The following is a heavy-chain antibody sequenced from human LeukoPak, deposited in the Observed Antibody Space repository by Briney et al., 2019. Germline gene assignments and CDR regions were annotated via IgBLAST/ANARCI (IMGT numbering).Heavy chain of an antibody. CDR1: DGSINSDF. Sequence: PSETLSLTCTASDGSINSDFWTWIRQPPGKGLEWIGYIYYSGSTNYNPSLKSRVAISVDTSKNQFSLKLSSVTAADTAVYYCASLPFPPSGSDYWGQGTLVTVSS. CDR2: IYYSGST. V-gene: IGHV4-59*01. CDR3: ASLPFPPSGSDY. J-gene: IGHJ4*02. D-gene: IGHD3-10*01.